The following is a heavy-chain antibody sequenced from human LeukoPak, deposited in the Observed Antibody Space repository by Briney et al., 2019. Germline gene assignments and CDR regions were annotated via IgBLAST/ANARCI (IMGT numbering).Heavy chain of an antibody. Sequence: GGSLRLSCAASGFTFSSYSMNWVRQAPGKGLEWVSSISSSSGNIYYGDSLKGRFTISRDNTKNSLHLQMHSLRVEDTAVYYCARGSGPIEYWGQGTLVTVSS. CDR1: GFTFSSYS. J-gene: IGHJ4*02. CDR2: ISSSSGNI. CDR3: ARGSGPIEY. D-gene: IGHD3-10*01. V-gene: IGHV3-21*01.